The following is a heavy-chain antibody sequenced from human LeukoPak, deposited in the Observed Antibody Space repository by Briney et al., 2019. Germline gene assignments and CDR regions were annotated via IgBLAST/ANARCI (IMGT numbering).Heavy chain of an antibody. D-gene: IGHD2-15*01. V-gene: IGHV3-7*01. CDR1: GFTFKNYW. J-gene: IGHJ4*02. CDR2: IKGDGRDK. CDR3: ARDGAAFDY. Sequence: GGSLRLSCATSGFTFKNYWMTWVRQAPGRRLEWVANIKGDGRDKFYVDSVKGRFTISRDNAENSLYLQMNSLKAEDTAVYYCARDGAAFDYWGQGTLVSVSS.